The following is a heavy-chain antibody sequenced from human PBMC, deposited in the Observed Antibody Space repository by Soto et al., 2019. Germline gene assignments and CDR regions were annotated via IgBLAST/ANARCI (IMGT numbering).Heavy chain of an antibody. CDR1: GGSINSYY. J-gene: IGHJ6*02. CDR2: IYYSGST. V-gene: IGHV4-59*01. D-gene: IGHD3-3*01. CDR3: ARVGGSPVTIFGVVMKRGYYYYGMDV. Sequence: SETLSPNCTVPGGSINSYYWSWIRQPPGKGLEWIGYIYYSGSTNYNPSLKSRVTISVDTSKNQFSLKLSSVTAADTAVYYCARVGGSPVTIFGVVMKRGYYYYGMDVWGQGTTVTVSS.